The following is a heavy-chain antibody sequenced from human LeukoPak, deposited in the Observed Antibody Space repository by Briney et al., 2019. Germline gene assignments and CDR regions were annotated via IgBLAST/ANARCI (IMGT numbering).Heavy chain of an antibody. D-gene: IGHD3-22*01. Sequence: GGSLRLSCAASGFTLSSYAMSWVRQAPGKGLEWVSAISGSGGSTYYADSVKGRFTISRDNSKNTLYLQMNSLRAEDTAVYYCAKGLQRVTMIVVVHPFDYWGQGTLVTVSS. V-gene: IGHV3-23*01. CDR3: AKGLQRVTMIVVVHPFDY. CDR1: GFTLSSYA. CDR2: ISGSGGST. J-gene: IGHJ4*02.